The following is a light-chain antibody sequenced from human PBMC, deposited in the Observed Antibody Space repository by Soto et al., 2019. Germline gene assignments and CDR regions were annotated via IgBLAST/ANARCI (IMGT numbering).Light chain of an antibody. V-gene: IGKV3-20*01. CDR2: GAS. J-gene: IGKJ1*01. Sequence: EIVLTQSPGTLSLSRGERATLSCRARQSVTSSYLAWYQLKPGQAPRLVIYGASSRATGIPDRFSGSGSGTDFTLTISRLEPEDFAVYSCQQYSSSPWTFGQGTKVEIK. CDR1: QSVTSSY. CDR3: QQYSSSPWT.